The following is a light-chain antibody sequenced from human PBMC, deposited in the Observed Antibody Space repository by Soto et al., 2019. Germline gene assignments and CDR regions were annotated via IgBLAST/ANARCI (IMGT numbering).Light chain of an antibody. Sequence: QSALTQPASVSGSPGQSITISCTGTSSDVGDYNYVSWYQQHPGKAPKLMIYEVSHRPSGVSNRFSGSKSGNTASLTISGLQAEDEADYYCSSYTSSNTLWVFGGGTKLTVL. CDR1: SSDVGDYNY. CDR3: SSYTSSNTLWV. J-gene: IGLJ3*02. CDR2: EVS. V-gene: IGLV2-14*01.